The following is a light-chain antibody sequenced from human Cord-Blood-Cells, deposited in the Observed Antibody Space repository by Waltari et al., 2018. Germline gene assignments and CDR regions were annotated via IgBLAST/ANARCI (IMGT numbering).Light chain of an antibody. Sequence: EIVLTQSPATLSLSPGERATLSCRASQSVSSYLAWYQQKPGQAPRLLIYDASNRATGIPARFSESGSGTDFTLTISSLEPEDFAVYYCQQRSNWLFTFGPGTKVDIK. CDR2: DAS. CDR3: QQRSNWLFT. J-gene: IGKJ3*01. V-gene: IGKV3-11*01. CDR1: QSVSSY.